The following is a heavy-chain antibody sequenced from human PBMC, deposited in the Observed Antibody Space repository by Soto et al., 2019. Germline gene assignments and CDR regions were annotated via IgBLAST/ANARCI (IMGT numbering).Heavy chain of an antibody. CDR3: AREWGLLPYYVMNV. CDR2: ISYTGRT. Sequence: SETLSLTCTVSGDSVTSGSYYWTWLRQPPGKGLEWIGYISYTGRTKYNPSLQSRVTISVDTSKNDFSLNLSSVTAADTAVYFCAREWGLLPYYVMNVWGHGTAVTVSS. CDR1: GDSVTSGSYY. D-gene: IGHD7-27*01. J-gene: IGHJ6*02. V-gene: IGHV4-61*03.